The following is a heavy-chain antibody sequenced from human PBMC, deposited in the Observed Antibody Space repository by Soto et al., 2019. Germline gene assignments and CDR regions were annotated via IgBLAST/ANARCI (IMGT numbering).Heavy chain of an antibody. CDR1: GFTFGDYY. J-gene: IGHJ5*02. CDR3: ARDLRAVGMASRFDP. CDR2: IGNRCTGI. V-gene: IGHV3-11*01. Sequence: QVQLVESGGGLVKPGGSLRLSCEASGFTFGDYYMTWIRQAPGKGLEWVSFIGNRCTGIYYADSVKGRFTIFRDNAKNSLYLQMNSLRAEDTAMYYCARDLRAVGMASRFDPWGQGTLVTVSS. D-gene: IGHD6-13*01.